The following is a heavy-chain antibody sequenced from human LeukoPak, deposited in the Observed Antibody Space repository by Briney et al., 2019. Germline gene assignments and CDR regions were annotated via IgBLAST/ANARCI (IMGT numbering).Heavy chain of an antibody. CDR3: ARDLIVEGTAILGY. CDR1: GFTFSSYS. Sequence: PGGSLRLSCAASGFTFSSYSMSWVRQAPGKGLELVSSISSSSTHLYHADSVKGRFAISRDNAKNSLYLQMNSLRAEDTAVYYCARDLIVEGTAILGYWGQGTLVTVSS. J-gene: IGHJ4*02. V-gene: IGHV3-21*01. CDR2: ISSSSTHL. D-gene: IGHD1-26*01.